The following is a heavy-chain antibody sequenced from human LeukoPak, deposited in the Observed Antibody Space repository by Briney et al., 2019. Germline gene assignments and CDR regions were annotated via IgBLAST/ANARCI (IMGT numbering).Heavy chain of an antibody. CDR3: ATGSALGELSYFDY. Sequence: GGSLRLSCAASGFTFSSYAMTWVRQAPGKGLEWVSAISGSGGSTYYADSVKGRFTISRDNSKNTLYLQMNSLRAEDTAVYYCATGSALGELSYFDYWGQGTLVTVSS. J-gene: IGHJ4*02. V-gene: IGHV3-23*01. CDR2: ISGSGGST. CDR1: GFTFSSYA. D-gene: IGHD3-16*02.